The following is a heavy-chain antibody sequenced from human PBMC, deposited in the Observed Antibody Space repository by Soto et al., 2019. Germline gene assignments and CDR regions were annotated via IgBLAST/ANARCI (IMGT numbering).Heavy chain of an antibody. J-gene: IGHJ4*02. V-gene: IGHV4-30-4*01. Sequence: QVHLQELGPGLVKPSQTLSLTCTVSGDSINNGDFYWSWIRQPPGKGLEWIGYIYYTETTFYSPSLQSRVSISIDTSKNEFSLELSSVTAADTAVYYCARVSLRNGDKPFDSWGQGTLVTVSS. CDR3: ARVSLRNGDKPFDS. D-gene: IGHD4-17*01. CDR2: IYYTETT. CDR1: GDSINNGDFY.